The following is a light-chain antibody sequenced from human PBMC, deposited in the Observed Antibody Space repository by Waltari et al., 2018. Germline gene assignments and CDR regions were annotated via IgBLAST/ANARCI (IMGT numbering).Light chain of an antibody. CDR3: GTWDSSLSGAV. CDR2: EDS. Sequence: QSVLTQPPSVSAAPGQRVPISCSGGHSNIGNNSVPWYRQFPGTAPKLLIYEDSERPSGVPGRFSGSKSGTSATLDITGLQAGDEADYYCGTWDSSLSGAVFGGGTHLTVL. CDR1: HSNIGNNS. V-gene: IGLV1-51*02. J-gene: IGLJ7*01.